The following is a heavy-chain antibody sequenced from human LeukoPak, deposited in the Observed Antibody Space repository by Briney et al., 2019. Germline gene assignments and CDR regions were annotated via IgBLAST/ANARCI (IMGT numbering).Heavy chain of an antibody. Sequence: GGSLRLSCTASGFTFGDYAMSWVRQAPGKGLEWVGFIRSKAYGGTTEYAASVKGRFTISRDDSKSIAYLQMNSLRTEDTAVYYCTRSAISDYFDYWGQGTLVTVSS. CDR3: TRSAISDYFDY. D-gene: IGHD2-2*01. CDR1: GFTFGDYA. V-gene: IGHV3-49*04. J-gene: IGHJ4*02. CDR2: IRSKAYGGTT.